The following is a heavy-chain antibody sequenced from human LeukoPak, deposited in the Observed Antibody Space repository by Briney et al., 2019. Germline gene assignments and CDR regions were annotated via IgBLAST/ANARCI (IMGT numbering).Heavy chain of an antibody. J-gene: IGHJ1*01. CDR1: GGSFSGYY. CDR2: INHSGST. V-gene: IGHV4-34*01. D-gene: IGHD5-18*01. Sequence: SETLSLTCAVYGGSFSGYYWSWIRQPPGKGLEWIGEINHSGSTNYNPSLKSRVTISVDTSKNRFSLKLSSVTAADTAVYYCAAGYSYGYRKAEYFQHWGQGTLVTVSS. CDR3: AAGYSYGYRKAEYFQH.